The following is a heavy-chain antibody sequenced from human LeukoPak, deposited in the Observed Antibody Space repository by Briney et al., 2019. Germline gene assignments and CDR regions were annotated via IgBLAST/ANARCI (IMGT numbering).Heavy chain of an antibody. CDR1: GFTFSDYW. CDR3: ARISCSRSSCYGVYDY. D-gene: IGHD2-15*01. J-gene: IGHJ4*02. CDR2: IRQDGSEK. Sequence: PGGSLRLSCAASGFTFSDYWMTWVRQAPGKGLEWVANIRQDGSEKYHVDSVKGRFTISRDNAKNSVYPQMNSLRAEDTAVYYCARISCSRSSCYGVYDYWGQGSLVTVSS. V-gene: IGHV3-7*01.